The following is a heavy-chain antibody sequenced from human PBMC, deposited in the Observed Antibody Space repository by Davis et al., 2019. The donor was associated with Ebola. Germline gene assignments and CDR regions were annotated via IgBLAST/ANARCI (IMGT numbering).Heavy chain of an antibody. J-gene: IGHJ4*02. CDR3: VPGTWI. V-gene: IGHV3-48*04. CDR2: ISSSGDTI. D-gene: IGHD5-12*01. CDR1: GFTFSSYW. Sequence: GESLKISCAASGFTFSSYWMSWVRQAPGKGPEWISYISSSGDTISYADSVKGRFTISRDNAQKSLYLQMNSLRAEDTAVYYCVPGTWIRGQGSLVTVSS.